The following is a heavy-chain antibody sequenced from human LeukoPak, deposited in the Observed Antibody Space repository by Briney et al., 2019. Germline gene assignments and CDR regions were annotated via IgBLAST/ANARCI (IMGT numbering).Heavy chain of an antibody. Sequence: SVKVSCKASGGTFSSYAISWVRQAPGQGLEWMGRIIPILGIANYAQKFQGRVTITADKSTSTAYMELSSLRSEDTAVYYCARAGYSSSWYYFDYWGQGTLVTVSS. CDR2: IIPILGIA. V-gene: IGHV1-69*04. CDR3: ARAGYSSSWYYFDY. J-gene: IGHJ4*02. D-gene: IGHD6-13*01. CDR1: GGTFSSYA.